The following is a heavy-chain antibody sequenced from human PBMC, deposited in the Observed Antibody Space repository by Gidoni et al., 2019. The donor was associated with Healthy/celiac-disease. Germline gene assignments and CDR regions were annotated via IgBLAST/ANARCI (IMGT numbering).Heavy chain of an antibody. CDR2: ISYDGSNK. D-gene: IGHD3-10*01. J-gene: IGHJ4*02. Sequence: QVQLVESGGGVVQPGRSLRLSSAASGFTFSSYGMHWVRQAPGKGLEWVAVISYDGSNKYYADSVKGRFTISRDNSKNTLYLQMNSLRAEDTAVYYCASREALWFHWGQGTLVTVSS. CDR3: ASREALWFH. V-gene: IGHV3-30*03. CDR1: GFTFSSYG.